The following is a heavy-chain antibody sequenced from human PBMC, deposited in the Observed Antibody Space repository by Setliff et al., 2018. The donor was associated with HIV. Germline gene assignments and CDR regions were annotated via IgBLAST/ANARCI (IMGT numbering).Heavy chain of an antibody. CDR3: ARDQDWAFDY. Sequence: ASVKVSCKASGDIFTSYYMHWVRQAPGQGPEWMGVINPSGGSTIYAESVKGRFTISRDNAKNSVYLQVNSLRVEDTAMYYCARDQDWAFDYWGQGTLVTVSS. CDR2: INPSGGST. CDR1: GDIFTSYY. D-gene: IGHD3-9*01. V-gene: IGHV1-46*04. J-gene: IGHJ4*02.